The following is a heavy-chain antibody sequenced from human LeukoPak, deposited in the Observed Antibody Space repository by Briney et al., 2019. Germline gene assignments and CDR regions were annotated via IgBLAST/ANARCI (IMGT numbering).Heavy chain of an antibody. CDR3: AHRRPGHLTGWDNSYFDN. CDR2: IYWDDDT. D-gene: IGHD1/OR15-1a*01. J-gene: IGHJ4*02. Sequence: ESGPTLVIPTQTLTLTCTFSGFSLYSSGVGVGWIRQPPGRALGWLAVIYWDDDTRYNPSLRSRLTMSKDASRNQVFLVVANMDPVDTATYYCAHRRPGHLTGWDNSYFDNWGPGTLVTVSS. CDR1: GFSLYSSGVG. V-gene: IGHV2-5*02.